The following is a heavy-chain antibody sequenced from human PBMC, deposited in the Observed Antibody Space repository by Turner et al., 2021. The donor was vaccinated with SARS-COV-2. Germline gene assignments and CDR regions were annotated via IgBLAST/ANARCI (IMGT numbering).Heavy chain of an antibody. Sequence: EVQLVESGGGLIQPGGSLRLSCAASGFTGSSNYMSWVRQAPGKGLEWVSVIYSGGSTYYTDSVKGRFTISRDNSKNTLYLQMNSLRAEDTAIYYCAGTRDSGSNYLGPPFGSWGQGALVTVSS. V-gene: IGHV3-53*01. J-gene: IGHJ4*02. D-gene: IGHD1-26*01. CDR2: IYSGGST. CDR3: AGTRDSGSNYLGPPFGS. CDR1: GFTGSSNY.